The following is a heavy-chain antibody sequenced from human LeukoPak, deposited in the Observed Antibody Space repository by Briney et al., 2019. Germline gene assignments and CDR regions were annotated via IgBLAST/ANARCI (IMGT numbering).Heavy chain of an antibody. CDR2: IFHSGNT. D-gene: IGHD3-22*01. Sequence: SETLYLTCTVSGDSITTPYYWGWIRQSPGKGLEWIGSIFHSGNTYYNPSLKSRLTISIDTSKNQFSLRLNSVTAADTAVYYCARPGESSGYMWFYWGQGTLVTVSS. CDR3: ARPGESSGYMWFY. CDR1: GDSITTPYY. V-gene: IGHV4-38-2*02. J-gene: IGHJ4*02.